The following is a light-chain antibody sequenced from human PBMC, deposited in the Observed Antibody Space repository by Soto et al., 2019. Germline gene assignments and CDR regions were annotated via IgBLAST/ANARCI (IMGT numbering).Light chain of an antibody. Sequence: QSVLTQPASVSGSPGQSIAISCTGVRTDVADGYDYVSWYQQHPGQAPQLIIYDVSNRPSGVSDRFSGSKSGNTVSLTISGLQAEDEAEYYCTSYTSSTPFYVSGTGTKVTVL. J-gene: IGLJ1*01. CDR1: RTDVADGYDY. CDR3: TSYTSSTPFYV. CDR2: DVS. V-gene: IGLV2-14*03.